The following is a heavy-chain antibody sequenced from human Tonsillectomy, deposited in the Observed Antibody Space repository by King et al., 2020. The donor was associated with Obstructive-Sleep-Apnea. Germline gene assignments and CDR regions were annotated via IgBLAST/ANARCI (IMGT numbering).Heavy chain of an antibody. V-gene: IGHV3-64*01. CDR1: GFTFSSYT. J-gene: IGHJ4*02. D-gene: IGHD6-19*01. CDR3: ARGVFGEQWLVPDLY. CDR2: ISSAGGST. Sequence: VQLVESGGDLVQPGGSLRLSCAASGFTFSSYTMHWVRQAPGKGLEYVSGISSAGGSTNYANSVRGRFTIYRDNSKNTLYLQMGSLRAEDMAVYYCARGVFGEQWLVPDLYWGQGTLVTVSS.